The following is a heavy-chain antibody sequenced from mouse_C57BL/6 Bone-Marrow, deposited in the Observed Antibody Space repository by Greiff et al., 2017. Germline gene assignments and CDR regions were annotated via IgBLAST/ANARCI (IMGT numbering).Heavy chain of an antibody. Sequence: QVQLQQSGPELVKPGASVKISCKASGYAFSSSWMNWVKQRPGKGLEWIGRIYPGDGDTNYNGKFKGKATLTADKSSSTAYMQLSSLTSEDSAVYFCAITTVVAPVDYWGQGTTLTVSS. D-gene: IGHD1-1*01. CDR3: AITTVVAPVDY. CDR2: IYPGDGDT. V-gene: IGHV1-82*01. CDR1: GYAFSSSW. J-gene: IGHJ2*01.